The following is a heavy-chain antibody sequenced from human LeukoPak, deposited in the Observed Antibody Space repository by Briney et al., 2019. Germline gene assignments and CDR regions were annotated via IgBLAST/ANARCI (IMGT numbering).Heavy chain of an antibody. CDR3: ARDEGLLYSGSYYGAFDI. V-gene: IGHV3-66*01. CDR2: IYSGGST. D-gene: IGHD1-26*01. J-gene: IGHJ3*02. CDR1: GFTVSSNY. Sequence: GGSLRLSCAASGFTVSSNYMSWVRQAPGKGLEWVSVIYSGGSTCYADSVEGRFTISRDNSKNTLYLQMNSLRAEDTAVYYCARDEGLLYSGSYYGAFDIWGQGTMVTVSS.